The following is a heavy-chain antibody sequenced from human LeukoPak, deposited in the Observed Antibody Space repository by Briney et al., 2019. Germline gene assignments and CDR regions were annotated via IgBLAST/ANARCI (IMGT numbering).Heavy chain of an antibody. CDR3: ARALRYYSDSSGYAFDY. J-gene: IGHJ4*02. D-gene: IGHD3-22*01. Sequence: GASVKVSCKASGGTFRSFAISWVRQAPGQGLEWMGGVIPIFRTANYAQKFQGRVTITADESTSTAYMELSSLRSEDTAVYYCARALRYYSDSSGYAFDYWGQGTLVTASP. CDR1: GGTFRSFA. V-gene: IGHV1-69*01. CDR2: VIPIFRTA.